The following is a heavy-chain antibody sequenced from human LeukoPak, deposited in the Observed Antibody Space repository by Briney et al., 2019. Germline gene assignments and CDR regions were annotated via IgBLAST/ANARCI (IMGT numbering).Heavy chain of an antibody. CDR3: ARSKGIAARDYFDY. V-gene: IGHV1-24*01. Sequence: ASVRVSCKVSGNTFTDLSMNWVRQAPGKGLEWMGGFDPEDVETNYAQKFQGRVTITADKSTSTAYMELSSLRSEDTAVYYCARSKGIAARDYFDYWGQGTLVTVSS. CDR1: GNTFTDLS. J-gene: IGHJ4*02. D-gene: IGHD6-6*01. CDR2: FDPEDVET.